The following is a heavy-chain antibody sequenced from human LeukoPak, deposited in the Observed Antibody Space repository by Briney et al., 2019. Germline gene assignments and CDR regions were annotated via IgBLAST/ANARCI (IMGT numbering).Heavy chain of an antibody. J-gene: IGHJ4*02. CDR2: INHSGST. CDR1: GGSFNGYY. D-gene: IGHD6-6*01. Sequence: SETLSLTCAVYGGSFNGYYWSWIRQPPGKGLEWIGEINHSGSTNYNPSLKSRVTISVDTSKNQFSLKLSSVTAADTAVYYCARGLIAARSFDYWGQGTLVTVSS. CDR3: ARGLIAARSFDY. V-gene: IGHV4-34*01.